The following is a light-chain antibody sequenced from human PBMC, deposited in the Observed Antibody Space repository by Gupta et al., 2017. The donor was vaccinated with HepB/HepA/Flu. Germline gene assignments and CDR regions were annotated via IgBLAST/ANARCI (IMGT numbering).Light chain of an antibody. CDR1: QSLLHSNGYNY. J-gene: IGKJ1*01. Sequence: DIVMTQSPPSLPVTPGEPASISCRSSQSLLHSNGYNYVDWYLQKPGQSPHLLIYLGSNRASGVPDRFSGSGSGTDFTLKISRVEAEDVGVYYCMQALQTPRTFGQGTKVEIK. CDR2: LGS. CDR3: MQALQTPRT. V-gene: IGKV2-28*01.